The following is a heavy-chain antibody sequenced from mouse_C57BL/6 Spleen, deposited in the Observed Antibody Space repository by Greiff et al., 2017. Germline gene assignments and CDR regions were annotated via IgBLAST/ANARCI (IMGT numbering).Heavy chain of an antibody. J-gene: IGHJ4*01. CDR3: ARGSYDYEDAMDY. Sequence: EVKLVESGPGLAKPSQTLSLTCSVTGYSITSDYWNWIRKFPGNKLEYMGYISYSGSTYYNPSLKSRISITRDTSKNQYYLQLNSVTTEDTATYYCARGSYDYEDAMDYWGQGTSVTVSS. CDR1: GYSITSDY. V-gene: IGHV3-8*01. CDR2: ISYSGST. D-gene: IGHD2-4*01.